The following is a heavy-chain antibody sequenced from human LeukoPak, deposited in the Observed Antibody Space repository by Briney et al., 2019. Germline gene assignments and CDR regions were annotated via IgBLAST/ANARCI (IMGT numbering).Heavy chain of an antibody. CDR2: MNPNSGVT. V-gene: IGHV1-2*02. CDR3: TRGAGTSWFDY. Sequence: ASVTVSFMRSGYTFTVNYLHWVRQAPGQGLEWVGWMNPNSGVTGYAQNFQGRVTMTRDTAISTAYMELSSLTSDDTAVYYCTRGAGTSWFDYWGQGSLVTVSS. D-gene: IGHD2-2*01. CDR1: GYTFTVNY. J-gene: IGHJ4*02.